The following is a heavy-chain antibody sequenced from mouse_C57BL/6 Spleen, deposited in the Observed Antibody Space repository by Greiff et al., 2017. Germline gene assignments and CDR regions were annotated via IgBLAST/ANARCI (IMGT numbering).Heavy chain of an antibody. V-gene: IGHV1-81*01. D-gene: IGHD2-3*01. Sequence: QVQLQQSGAELARPGASVKLSCKASGYTFTSYGISWVKQRPGQGLEWIGEIYPRSGNTYYNEKFKGKATLTADKSSSTAYMELRSLTSADSAVYFCARRDDGYYYFDYWGQGTTLTVSS. CDR3: ARRDDGYYYFDY. J-gene: IGHJ2*01. CDR1: GYTFTSYG. CDR2: IYPRSGNT.